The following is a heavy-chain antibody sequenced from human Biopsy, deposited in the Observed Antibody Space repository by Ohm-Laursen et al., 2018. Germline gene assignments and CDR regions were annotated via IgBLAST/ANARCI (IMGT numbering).Heavy chain of an antibody. CDR2: MHHSGPT. V-gene: IGHV4-31*03. J-gene: IGHJ3*01. CDR1: GDSISSDYY. CDR3: ARGGGDHFDNNGRAVAFAV. D-gene: IGHD3-22*01. Sequence: TLSLTCTVSGDSISSDYYWTWIRQVPGEGLEWIAYMHHSGPTYTYYNPSLKSRVAISVEVSKNQFSLKVSSVTAADTAFYFCARGGGDHFDNNGRAVAFAVWGPGTRVTVSS.